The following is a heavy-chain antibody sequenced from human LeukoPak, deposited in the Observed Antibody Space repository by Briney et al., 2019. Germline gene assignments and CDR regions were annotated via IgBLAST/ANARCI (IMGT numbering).Heavy chain of an antibody. CDR1: GFTFSTYA. V-gene: IGHV3-23*01. Sequence: GGSLRLSCAASGFTFSTYAMSWVRQAPGKGLEWVSAISGSGGSTYYADSVKGRFTISRDNSKSTLYLQMNSLRAEDTAVYYCAKPLNTANYYFGVDVWGQGTTVTVSS. CDR3: AKPLNTANYYFGVDV. D-gene: IGHD5-18*01. J-gene: IGHJ6*02. CDR2: ISGSGGST.